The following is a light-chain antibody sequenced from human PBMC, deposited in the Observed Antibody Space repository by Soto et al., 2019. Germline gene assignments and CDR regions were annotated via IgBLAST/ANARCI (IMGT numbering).Light chain of an antibody. CDR2: EVN. Sequence: QSALTQPASVSGSPGQSIASSCTGTSSDVWSYDRVSWLQQHPCKAPTLMIYEVNKRPSGVSDRSSASKSGNTSSLTISGLQAEEEADYYCCSSVGSPNCVLVGGSRRNVL. J-gene: IGLJ3*02. CDR3: CSSVGSPNCV. V-gene: IGLV2-23*02. CDR1: SSDVWSYDR.